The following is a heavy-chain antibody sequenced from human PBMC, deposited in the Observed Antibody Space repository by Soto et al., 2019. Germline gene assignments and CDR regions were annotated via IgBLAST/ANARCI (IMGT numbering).Heavy chain of an antibody. CDR3: ALKWKRLGYFDY. J-gene: IGHJ4*02. V-gene: IGHV1-18*04. CDR1: GYTFTSYG. CDR2: ISAYNGNT. Sequence: GASVKVSCKAFGYTFTSYGISWVRQAPGQGLEWMGWISAYNGNTNYAQKLQGRVTMTTDTSTSTAYMELRSLRSDDTAVYYCALKWKRLGYFDYWGQGTLVTVSS. D-gene: IGHD1-1*01.